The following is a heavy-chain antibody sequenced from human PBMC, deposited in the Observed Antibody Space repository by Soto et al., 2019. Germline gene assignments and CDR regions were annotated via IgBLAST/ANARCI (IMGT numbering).Heavy chain of an antibody. CDR3: ASVGGWYVPDY. D-gene: IGHD6-19*01. CDR2: INAGNGTT. Sequence: QVQLVQSGAEEKKPGASVKVSCKASGYTFTSYAMHWVRQAPGQRLEWMGWINAGNGTTKYSQKFQGRVTMTRDTSASTAYMELSSLRSEDTAVYYCASVGGWYVPDYWGQGTLVTVSS. J-gene: IGHJ4*02. V-gene: IGHV1-3*05. CDR1: GYTFTSYA.